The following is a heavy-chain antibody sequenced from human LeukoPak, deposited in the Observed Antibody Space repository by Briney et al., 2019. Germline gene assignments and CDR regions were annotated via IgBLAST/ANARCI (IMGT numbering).Heavy chain of an antibody. V-gene: IGHV3-30*03. Sequence: GGSLRLSCAASGFTFSTYGMHWVRQAPGKGLEWVAVISFDGIYKFYSDSVKGRFSISRDNSNKTRSLQMNSLRADDTAVYYCAMYSSAWYAVYWGQGTLVTVSS. CDR3: AMYSSAWYAVY. CDR1: GFTFSTYG. D-gene: IGHD6-19*01. CDR2: ISFDGIYK. J-gene: IGHJ4*02.